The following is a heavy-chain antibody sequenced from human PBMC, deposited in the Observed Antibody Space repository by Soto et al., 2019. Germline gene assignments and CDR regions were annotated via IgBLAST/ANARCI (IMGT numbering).Heavy chain of an antibody. D-gene: IGHD3-16*01. CDR1: GFTFSSYS. CDR2: ISSSSSYI. CDR3: ARDRGRAAGEAFDY. J-gene: IGHJ4*02. V-gene: IGHV3-21*01. Sequence: GGSLRLSCAASGFTFSSYSMNWVRQAPGKGLEWVSSISSSSSYIYYTDSVKGRFTISRDNAKNSLYLQMNSLRAEDTAVYYCARDRGRAAGEAFDYWGQGTLVTVSS.